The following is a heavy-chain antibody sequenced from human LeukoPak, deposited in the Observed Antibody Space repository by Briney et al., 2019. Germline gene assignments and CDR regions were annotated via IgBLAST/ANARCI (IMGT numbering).Heavy chain of an antibody. J-gene: IGHJ6*02. Sequence: RASVKVSCKASGGTFSSYAISWVRQAPGQGLEWMGGIIPIFGTANYAQKFQGRVTITADESTSTAYMELSSLRSEDTAVYYCAREAWLRQQLALYYYYGMDVWGQGTTVTVSS. D-gene: IGHD6-13*01. CDR3: AREAWLRQQLALYYYYGMDV. CDR1: GGTFSSYA. V-gene: IGHV1-69*13. CDR2: IIPIFGTA.